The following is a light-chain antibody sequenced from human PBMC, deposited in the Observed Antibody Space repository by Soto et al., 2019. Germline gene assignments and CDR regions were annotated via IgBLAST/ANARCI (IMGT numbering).Light chain of an antibody. CDR1: QSLLHINGYNY. CDR3: MQALQTPIT. J-gene: IGKJ5*01. CDR2: LGS. Sequence: DIVMTQSALSLPVAPGEPASISCRSSQSLLHINGYNYLDWYLQRPGQSPRLLIYLGSNRASGVPDRFSASGSGTDFTLRISRVEADDVGIYYCMQALQTPITFGQGTRLEIK. V-gene: IGKV2-28*01.